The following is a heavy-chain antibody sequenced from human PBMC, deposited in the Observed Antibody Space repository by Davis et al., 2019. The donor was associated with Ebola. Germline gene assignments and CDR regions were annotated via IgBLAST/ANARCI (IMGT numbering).Heavy chain of an antibody. CDR2: ISYDGSSK. Sequence: GGSLRLSCAASGFTFSSYEMHWVRQAPGKGLEWVALISYDGSSKYYADSVRGRFTISRDNSRNTLYLQMNSLTAEDTAVYYCAKETAAIPTRTDYWGQGTLVTVS. J-gene: IGHJ4*02. CDR1: GFTFSSYE. CDR3: AKETAAIPTRTDY. D-gene: IGHD2-2*01. V-gene: IGHV3-30-3*01.